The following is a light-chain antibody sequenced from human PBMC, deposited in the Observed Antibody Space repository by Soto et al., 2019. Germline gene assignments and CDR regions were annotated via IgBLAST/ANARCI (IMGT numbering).Light chain of an antibody. J-gene: IGLJ2*01. Sequence: QSVLTQPASVSGSPGQSITISCTGTSSDVGGYNYVSWYQQHPGKAPKLMIYEVSNRPSGVPYRFSGSKSGNTASLTVSGLQAEDEADYFCASYGGRDDMIFGGGTKLTVL. CDR3: ASYGGRDDMI. V-gene: IGLV2-8*01. CDR2: EVS. CDR1: SSDVGGYNY.